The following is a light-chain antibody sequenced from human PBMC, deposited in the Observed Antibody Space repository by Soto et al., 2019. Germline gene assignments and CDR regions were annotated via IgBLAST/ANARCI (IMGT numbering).Light chain of an antibody. Sequence: QSVLTQPPSASGTPGQRVTISCSGTSSNIGGNTVNWYQQLPGTAPKLLIYSNNQRPSGVPDRFSGSKSGTSASLAISGLHSEDEADYYCAAWDDSLNGPVFGGGTKLTAL. CDR2: SNN. CDR3: AAWDDSLNGPV. V-gene: IGLV1-44*01. J-gene: IGLJ3*02. CDR1: SSNIGGNT.